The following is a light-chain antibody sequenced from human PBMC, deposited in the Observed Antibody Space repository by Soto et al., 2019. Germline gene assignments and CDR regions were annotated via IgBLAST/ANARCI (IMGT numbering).Light chain of an antibody. CDR3: QQYGSSLIT. CDR1: QSVSSSY. CDR2: GAS. Sequence: EIVLTQSPGTLSLSPGERATLSCRASQSVSSSYLAWYQQKPGQAPRLLIYGASSRATGIPDRFSGSGSGTDFTLTISRLEPEDFAGYYCQQYGSSLITFGQGTRLEIK. J-gene: IGKJ5*01. V-gene: IGKV3-20*01.